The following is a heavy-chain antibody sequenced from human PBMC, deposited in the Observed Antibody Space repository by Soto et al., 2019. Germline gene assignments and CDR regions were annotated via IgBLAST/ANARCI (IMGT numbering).Heavy chain of an antibody. CDR3: AREGYYSGSGSYSPPRYYGMDV. CDR2: ISDYNGNT. V-gene: IGHV1-18*01. CDR1: GYSFTTYG. D-gene: IGHD3-10*01. J-gene: IGHJ6*02. Sequence: QVQLVQSGAEVKKPGASVKVSCKASGYSFTTYGISWVRQAPGQGLEWMGWISDYNGNTNYEKKFQGRVTMTTDTSTRTAYMELKSLRSDDTAVYYCAREGYYSGSGSYSPPRYYGMDVWGQGTTVTGS.